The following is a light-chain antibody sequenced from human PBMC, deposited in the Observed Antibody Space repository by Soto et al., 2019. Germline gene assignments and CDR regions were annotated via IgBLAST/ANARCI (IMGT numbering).Light chain of an antibody. V-gene: IGLV2-18*02. CDR3: SSYTSSSTYV. J-gene: IGLJ1*01. Sequence: QPVLTQPPSGSGFPGQSVTISCTGNSSDVGSYNRASWYQQLPGTAPKLMIYEVSNRPSGVPDRFSGSKSGNTASLTISGLQAEDEADYYCSSYTSSSTYVFGTGTKVTVL. CDR2: EVS. CDR1: SSDVGSYNR.